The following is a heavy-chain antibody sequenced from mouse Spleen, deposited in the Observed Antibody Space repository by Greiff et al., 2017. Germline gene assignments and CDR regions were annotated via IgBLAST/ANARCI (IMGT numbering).Heavy chain of an antibody. J-gene: IGHJ3*01. V-gene: IGHV14-2*01. D-gene: IGHD1-1*01. CDR3: ASSHYYGSSYGLAY. CDR1: GFNIKDYY. Sequence: EVQLQQSGAELVKPGASVKLSCTASGFNIKDYYMHWVKQRTEHGLEWIGRIDPEDGETKYAPKFQGKATITADTSSNTAYLQLSSLTSEDTAVYYCASSHYYGSSYGLAYWGQGTLVTVSA. CDR2: IDPEDGET.